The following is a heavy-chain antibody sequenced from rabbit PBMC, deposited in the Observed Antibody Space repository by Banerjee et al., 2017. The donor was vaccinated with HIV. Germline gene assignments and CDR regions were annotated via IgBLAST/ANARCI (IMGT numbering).Heavy chain of an antibody. CDR3: GRTGYAGYGYNLHF. V-gene: IGHV1S40*01. CDR2: IYAGRGDKT. CDR1: GFSFSSGYD. D-gene: IGHD7-1*01. Sequence: QSLEESGGDLVKPGASLTLTCTASGFSFSSGYDMCWVRQAPGKGLEWIACIYAGRGDKTYYARWAKGRFTISKTSSTTVTLQMTSLTAADTATYFCGRTGYAGYGYNLHFWGQGTLVTVS. J-gene: IGHJ4*01.